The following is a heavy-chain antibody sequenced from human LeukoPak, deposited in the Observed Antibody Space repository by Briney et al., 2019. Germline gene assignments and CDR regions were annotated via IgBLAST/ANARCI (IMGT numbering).Heavy chain of an antibody. CDR1: GYTFTTYY. CDR2: INPSGVSK. V-gene: IGHV1-46*01. Sequence: ASVKFSGKASGYTFTTYYMHWVRRAPGQGLEWMGIINPSGVSKNSAQKFQGRLTMTRDTSTSTVYMNVSSLRSEDTAVYYCARDATDDSFDIWGQGTMVTVSS. J-gene: IGHJ3*02. CDR3: ARDATDDSFDI.